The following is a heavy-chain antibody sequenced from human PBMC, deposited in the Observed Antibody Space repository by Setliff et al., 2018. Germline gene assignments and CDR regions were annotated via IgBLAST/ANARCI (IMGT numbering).Heavy chain of an antibody. J-gene: IGHJ4*02. Sequence: LRLSCAASGFSISDHYMDWVRQAPGKGLEWVGRTKNKANAGYMEYAASVKDRFIISRDDSKNSLYLQMNSLKTEDTAVYFCATRLGDFWGQGTLVTVSS. CDR1: GFSISDHY. D-gene: IGHD1-1*01. V-gene: IGHV3-72*01. CDR2: TKNKANAGYM. CDR3: ATRLGDF.